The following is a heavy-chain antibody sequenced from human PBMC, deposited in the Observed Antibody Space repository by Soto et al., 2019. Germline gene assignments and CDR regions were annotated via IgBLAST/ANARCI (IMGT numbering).Heavy chain of an antibody. Sequence: QVQLQQWGAGPLRPLETLSLTCGVSGGSFSGYYSAWIRQSPGKGLEWIGEINDRGSINYNPSLSSCIRSPSDPSKNLYAPILRAVTAPAPAVYFGARESLEILTGPPWVWYFDLWGRGTRLSVSS. D-gene: IGHD3-9*01. J-gene: IGHJ2*01. CDR1: GGSFSGYY. CDR3: ARESLEILTGPPWVWYFDL. CDR2: INDRGSI. V-gene: IGHV4-34*01.